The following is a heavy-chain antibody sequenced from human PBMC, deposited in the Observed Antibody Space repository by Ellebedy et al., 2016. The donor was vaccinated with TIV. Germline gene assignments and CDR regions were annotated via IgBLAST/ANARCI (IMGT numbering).Heavy chain of an antibody. CDR2: IYPGDSDT. V-gene: IGHV5-51*01. Sequence: GESLKISCKGSGYSFTTYWIGWVRQMPGKGLEWMGTIYPGDSDTTYSPSFQGQVTISVDKSISTAYMQWSSLKAADTAMYYCARQDDNYDWSDPWGQGTLVTVSS. D-gene: IGHD4-11*01. CDR1: GYSFTTYW. CDR3: ARQDDNYDWSDP. J-gene: IGHJ5*02.